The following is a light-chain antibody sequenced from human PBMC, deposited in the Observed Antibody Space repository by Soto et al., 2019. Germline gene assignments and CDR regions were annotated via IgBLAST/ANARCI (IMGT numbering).Light chain of an antibody. Sequence: DSPIPHSPSTLSSSVGSRSPTARRASRSISSCLACYQQEPGKAPTLLIYAASTLQSGVPSRFSGSGSGTEFTLTISSLQPDDFATYYCQQYNSYSEAFGQGTKVDIK. CDR3: QQYNSYSEA. V-gene: IGKV1-5*01. J-gene: IGKJ1*01. CDR2: AAS. CDR1: RSISSC.